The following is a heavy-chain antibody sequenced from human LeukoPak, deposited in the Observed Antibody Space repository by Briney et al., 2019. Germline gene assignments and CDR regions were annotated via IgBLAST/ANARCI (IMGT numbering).Heavy chain of an antibody. CDR2: IYYSGST. CDR3: ARGFGTTGNWFDP. CDR1: GGSISSYY. Sequence: SETLSLTCTVSGGSISSYYWSWIRQPPGKGLEWIGYIYYSGSTNYNPSLKSRVTISVDTSKNQFSLKLSSVTAADTAVYYCARGFGTTGNWFDPWGQGTLVTVSS. V-gene: IGHV4-59*01. J-gene: IGHJ5*02. D-gene: IGHD1-7*01.